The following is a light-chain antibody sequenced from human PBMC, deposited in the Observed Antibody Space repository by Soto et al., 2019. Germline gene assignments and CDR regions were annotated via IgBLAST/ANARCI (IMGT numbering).Light chain of an antibody. Sequence: QSVLTQPPSASGTPGQRVTISCSGSKSNIGSNYVYWYQQLPGTAPKLLIYRNDQRPSGVPDRLSGSKSGTSASLAISGLRSEDEADYYCATWDDSLSGPLFGGGTKVTVL. CDR3: ATWDDSLSGPL. CDR1: KSNIGSNY. J-gene: IGLJ3*02. CDR2: RND. V-gene: IGLV1-47*01.